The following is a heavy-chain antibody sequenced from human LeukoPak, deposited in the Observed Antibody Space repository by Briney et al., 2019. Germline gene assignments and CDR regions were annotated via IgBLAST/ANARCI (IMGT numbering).Heavy chain of an antibody. CDR3: ATRSGAANLLSYYYYYGMDV. Sequence: GASVKVSCTVSGYTLTELSMHWVRQAPGKGLEWMGGFDPEDGETIYAQKFQGRVTMTEDTSTDTAYMELSSLRSEDTAVYYCATRSGAANLLSYYYYYGMDVWGQGTTVTVSS. J-gene: IGHJ6*02. CDR1: GYTLTELS. V-gene: IGHV1-24*01. D-gene: IGHD2-15*01. CDR2: FDPEDGET.